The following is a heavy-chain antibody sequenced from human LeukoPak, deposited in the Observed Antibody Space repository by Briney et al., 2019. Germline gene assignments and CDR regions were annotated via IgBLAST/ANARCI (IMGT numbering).Heavy chain of an antibody. CDR3: ASTTYYYDSSGYPEGDFDY. D-gene: IGHD3-22*01. J-gene: IGHJ4*02. Sequence: SQTLSLTCTVSGGSISSCGYYWSWIRQHPGKGLEWIGYIYYSGSTYYNPSLKSRVTISVDTSKNQFSLKLSSVTAADTAVYYCASTTYYYDSSGYPEGDFDYWGQGTLVTVSS. CDR1: GGSISSCGYY. V-gene: IGHV4-31*03. CDR2: IYYSGST.